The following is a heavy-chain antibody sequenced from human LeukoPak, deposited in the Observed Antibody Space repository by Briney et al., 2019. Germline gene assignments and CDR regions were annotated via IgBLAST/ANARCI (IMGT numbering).Heavy chain of an antibody. CDR2: ITGSGGDT. V-gene: IGHV3-23*01. Sequence: PGGSLRLSCAASGFTFSSYAMTWVRQAPGKGLEWVSSITGSGGDTAYADSVKGRFTISRDNSKNTLYLQMNSLRDEDTAVYFCAKGNRGNWSTWGRGTLVTVSS. J-gene: IGHJ4*02. D-gene: IGHD1-1*01. CDR1: GFTFSSYA. CDR3: AKGNRGNWST.